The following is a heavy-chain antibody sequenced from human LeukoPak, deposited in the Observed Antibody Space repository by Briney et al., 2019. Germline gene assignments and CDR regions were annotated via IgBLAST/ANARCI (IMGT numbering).Heavy chain of an antibody. J-gene: IGHJ6*02. D-gene: IGHD2-2*02. CDR3: ARGGHGCSSTSCYTHYYYYYGMDV. CDR1: GGSFSGYY. V-gene: IGHV4-34*01. CDR2: INHSGST. Sequence: PSETLSLTCAVYGGSFSGYYWSWIRQPPGKGLEWIGEINHSGSTNYNPSLKSRVTISVDTSKNQFSLKLSSVTAADTAVYYCARGGHGCSSTSCYTHYYYYYGMDVWGQGTTVTVSS.